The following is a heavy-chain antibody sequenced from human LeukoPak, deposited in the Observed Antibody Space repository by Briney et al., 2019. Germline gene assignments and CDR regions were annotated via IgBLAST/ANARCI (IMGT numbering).Heavy chain of an antibody. J-gene: IGHJ2*01. D-gene: IGHD3-10*01. Sequence: PGGSLRLSCAASGSTFGSFAMHWVRQAPGKGLEYVSAISGNGGSTYYANSVKGRFTISRDNSKNTLYLQMGSLRAEDMAVYYCARDVGDPRWFFDLWGRGTLVTVSS. CDR3: ARDVGDPRWFFDL. V-gene: IGHV3-64*01. CDR2: ISGNGGST. CDR1: GSTFGSFA.